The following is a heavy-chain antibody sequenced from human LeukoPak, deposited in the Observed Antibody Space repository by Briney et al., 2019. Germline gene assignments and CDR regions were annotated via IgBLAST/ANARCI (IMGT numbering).Heavy chain of an antibody. V-gene: IGHV3-23*01. CDR2: ISGSGGST. Sequence: PGGSLRLSCAASGFTFSSYAMSWVRQAPGKGLEWVSAISGSGGSTYYADSVKGRFTISRDNSKNTPYLQMNSLRAEDTAVYYCAKDSDAAGYYYFDYWGQGTLVTVSS. CDR1: GFTFSSYA. CDR3: AKDSDAAGYYYFDY. J-gene: IGHJ4*02. D-gene: IGHD3-9*01.